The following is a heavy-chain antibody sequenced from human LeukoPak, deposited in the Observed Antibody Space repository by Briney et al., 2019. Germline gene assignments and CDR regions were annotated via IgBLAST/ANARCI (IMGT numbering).Heavy chain of an antibody. CDR1: GFTFSSYG. CDR2: ISYDGSNK. CDR3: AKRDSGTYGCDY. V-gene: IGHV3-30*18. Sequence: GRSLRLSCAASGFTFSSYGMHWVRQAPGKGLEWVAVISYDGSNKYYADSVKGRFTISRDNSKNTLYLQMNSLRAEDTAVYYCAKRDSGTYGCDYWGQGTLVTVSS. D-gene: IGHD1-26*01. J-gene: IGHJ4*02.